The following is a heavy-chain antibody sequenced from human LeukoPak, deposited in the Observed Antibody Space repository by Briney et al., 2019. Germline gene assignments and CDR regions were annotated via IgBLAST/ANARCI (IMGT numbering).Heavy chain of an antibody. CDR1: GFTFSDYY. Sequence: GGSLRLSCAASGFTFSDYYMSWFRQAPGKGLEWVSYISHSGTTIYYADSVKGRFTISRDNTKSSLYLQMNSLRAEDTAVYYCARGDWATYDYWGQGTLVTVSS. V-gene: IGHV3-11*01. CDR2: ISHSGTTI. CDR3: ARGDWATYDY. J-gene: IGHJ4*02. D-gene: IGHD3-9*01.